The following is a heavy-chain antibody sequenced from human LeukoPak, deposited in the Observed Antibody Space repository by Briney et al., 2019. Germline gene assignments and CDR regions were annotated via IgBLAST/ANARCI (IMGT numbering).Heavy chain of an antibody. J-gene: IGHJ4*02. CDR2: INPNSGGT. CDR3: ARDFRPYYFDY. V-gene: IGHV1-2*02. Sequence: ASVKVSCKTSGYSFTDYYMHWVRQAPGQGLEWMGWINPNSGGTNYAQKFQGRVTMTRDTSISTAYMELSRLRSDDTAVYYCARDFRPYYFDYWGQGTLVTVSS. CDR1: GYSFTDYY.